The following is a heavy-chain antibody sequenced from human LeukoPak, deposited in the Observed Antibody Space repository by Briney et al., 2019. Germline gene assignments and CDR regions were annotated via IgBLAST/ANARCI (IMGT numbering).Heavy chain of an antibody. CDR1: GFTFSSHG. Sequence: PGGSLRLSCAASGFTFSSHGLQWVRQAPGKGLEWVAFIRYDGGNKYYADSVKGRFTISRDNSKNTLYLQMNSLRAEDTAVYYCAGPRFGELLYDYWGQGTLVTVSS. J-gene: IGHJ4*02. D-gene: IGHD3-10*01. CDR2: IRYDGGNK. CDR3: AGPRFGELLYDY. V-gene: IGHV3-30*02.